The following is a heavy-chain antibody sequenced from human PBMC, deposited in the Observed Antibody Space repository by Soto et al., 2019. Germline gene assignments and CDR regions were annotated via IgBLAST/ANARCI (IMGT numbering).Heavy chain of an antibody. V-gene: IGHV4-4*02. CDR3: ARKDYYDSSGYYPDAFDI. CDR2: IYHSGST. D-gene: IGHD3-22*01. J-gene: IGHJ3*02. CDR1: GGSISSSNW. Sequence: QVQLQESGPGLVKPSGTLSLTCAVSGGSISSSNWWSWVRQPPGKGLEWIGEIYHSGSTNYNPSLKSRVTISVDKSTNQFSLKLSSVTAADTAVYYCARKDYYDSSGYYPDAFDIWGQGTMVTVSS.